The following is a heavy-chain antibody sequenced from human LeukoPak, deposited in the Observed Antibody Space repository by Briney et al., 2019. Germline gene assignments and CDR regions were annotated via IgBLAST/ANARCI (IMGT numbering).Heavy chain of an antibody. J-gene: IGHJ4*02. CDR2: IWNDGSDK. CDR1: GFIFSKYG. Sequence: GGSLRLSCAASGFIFSKYGMQCVRQTPGKGLEWVAVIWNDGSDKYYADSVKGRFTISRDNSKKTLYLQMNSVRAEDTGAYYCARVEYGDYVVYWGQGTLVTVSS. V-gene: IGHV3-33*01. D-gene: IGHD4-17*01. CDR3: ARVEYGDYVVY.